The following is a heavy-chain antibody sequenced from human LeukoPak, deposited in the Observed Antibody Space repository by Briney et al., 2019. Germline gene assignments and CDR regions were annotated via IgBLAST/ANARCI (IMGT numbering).Heavy chain of an antibody. CDR1: GFTFSHFA. CDR2: ISYDGKKN. J-gene: IGHJ4*02. Sequence: GGSLRLPCEASGFTFSHFAMHWVRQAPGKGLEWVAVISYDGKKNYYADSVKGRFTLSRDDSQNTVYLQMNSLRDDDTALYYCVRGSKIRGVIPEGEFDYWGQGTLVAVSS. CDR3: VRGSKIRGVIPEGEFDY. V-gene: IGHV3-30*04. D-gene: IGHD3-10*01.